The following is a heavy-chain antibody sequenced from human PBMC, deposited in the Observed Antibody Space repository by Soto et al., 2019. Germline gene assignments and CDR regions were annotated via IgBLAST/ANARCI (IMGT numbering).Heavy chain of an antibody. D-gene: IGHD6-13*01. CDR1: GFSFSSYA. V-gene: IGHV3-23*01. CDR2: ISGSDGST. Sequence: VQLLESGGGLVQPGGSLRLSCVASGFSFSSYAMTWVRQAPGKGLEWVSVISGSDGSTYYAHSVKGRFTISRDNSKNTLYLQMNSLRAEDTAVYYCAKDRERDAWYEDYWGQGTLVTVSS. J-gene: IGHJ4*02. CDR3: AKDRERDAWYEDY.